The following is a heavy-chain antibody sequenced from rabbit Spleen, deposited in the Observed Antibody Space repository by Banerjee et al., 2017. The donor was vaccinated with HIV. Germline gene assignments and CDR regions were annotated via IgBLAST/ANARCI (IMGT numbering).Heavy chain of an antibody. CDR2: IVPIFGVT. D-gene: IGHD6-1*01. J-gene: IGHJ4*01. CDR1: GFSFSSNYC. V-gene: IGHV1S45*01. CDR3: AREEVYAGYAGFAYARLEDFNL. Sequence: QEQLEESGGDLVKPGASLTLTCAASGFSFSSNYCICWVRQAPGKGLEWVGYIVPIFGVTYFATWVNGRFTISSHNAQNTLYLQLSSLTAADTATYFCAREEVYAGYAGFAYARLEDFNLWGPGTLVTVS.